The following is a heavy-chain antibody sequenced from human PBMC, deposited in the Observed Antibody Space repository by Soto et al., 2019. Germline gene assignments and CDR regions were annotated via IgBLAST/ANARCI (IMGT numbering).Heavy chain of an antibody. V-gene: IGHV4-30-4*01. CDR3: ARGGDYYDSSGYYGPGYFDL. CDR1: GGSISSGDYY. Sequence: QVQLQESGPGLVKPSQTLSLTCTVSGGSISSGDYYWSWIRQPPGKGLEWIGYIYYSGSTYYNPSLTVPVTISGDTSKNQFSLKLSSVTAADTAVYYCARGGDYYDSSGYYGPGYFDLWGRGTLVTVSS. D-gene: IGHD3-22*01. CDR2: IYYSGST. J-gene: IGHJ2*01.